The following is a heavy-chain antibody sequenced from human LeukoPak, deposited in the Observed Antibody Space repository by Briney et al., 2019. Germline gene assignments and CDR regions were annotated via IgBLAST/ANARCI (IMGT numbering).Heavy chain of an antibody. CDR1: GFTFSDYY. D-gene: IGHD3-10*01. CDR3: ARVRVRGVTPYYFDY. J-gene: IGHJ4*02. V-gene: IGHV3-11*04. CDR2: ISSSGSTI. Sequence: PGGSLRLSCAASGFTFSDYYMSWIRQAPGKGLEWVSYISSSGSTIYYADSVKGRFTISRDNSKNTLYLQMNSLRAEDTAVYYCARVRVRGVTPYYFDYWGQGTLVTVSS.